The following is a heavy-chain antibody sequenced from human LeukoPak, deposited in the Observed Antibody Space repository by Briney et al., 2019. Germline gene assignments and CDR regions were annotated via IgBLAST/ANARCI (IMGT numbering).Heavy chain of an antibody. CDR1: GFTFSSYA. V-gene: IGHV3-23*01. J-gene: IGHJ6*03. CDR3: AKAGGLGIAVYMDV. D-gene: IGHD6-19*01. Sequence: QSGGSLRLSCAASGFTFSSYAMSWVRQAPGKGLEWVSAISGSGGSTYYADSVKGLFTISRDNSKNTLYLQMNSLRAEDTAVYYCAKAGGLGIAVYMDVWGKGTTVTVSS. CDR2: ISGSGGST.